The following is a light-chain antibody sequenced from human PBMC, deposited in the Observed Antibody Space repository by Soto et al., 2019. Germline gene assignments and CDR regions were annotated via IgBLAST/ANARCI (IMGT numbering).Light chain of an antibody. CDR3: HQYGRAPRT. Sequence: EIVMTQSPATLSLSRGERATLSXRASPSVNSFLSWYQQKPGXAPRXXXDGXFNRATGSPARLSGSGSGTDFTLTISSLDPEYFAVYYCHQYGRAPRTFGQGTKVDI. J-gene: IGKJ1*01. CDR1: PSVNSF. V-gene: IGKV3-20*01. CDR2: GXF.